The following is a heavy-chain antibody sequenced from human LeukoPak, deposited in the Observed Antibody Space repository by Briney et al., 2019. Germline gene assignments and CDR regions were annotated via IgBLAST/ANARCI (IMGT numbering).Heavy chain of an antibody. Sequence: GGSLRLSCAASGFAFSDYYMTWIRQAPGKGLEWVSYISSGGTTIYYADSVKGRFTISRDNAKNSLYLQMNSLRAEDTAVYYCARARLSVAGDYFDYWGQGTLVTVPS. CDR3: ARARLSVAGDYFDY. CDR2: ISSGGTTI. CDR1: GFAFSDYY. D-gene: IGHD6-19*01. V-gene: IGHV3-11*01. J-gene: IGHJ4*02.